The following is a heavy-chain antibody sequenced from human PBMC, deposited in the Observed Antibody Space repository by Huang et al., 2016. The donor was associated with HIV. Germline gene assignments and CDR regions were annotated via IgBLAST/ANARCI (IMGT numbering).Heavy chain of an antibody. D-gene: IGHD6-13*01. CDR1: GYTFTSYG. V-gene: IGHV1-18*04. CDR3: ARVHSSSWFGAFDI. Sequence: QVQLVQSGAEVKKPGASVKVSCKASGYTFTSYGISWVRQAPGQGLEWLGWISAYNGNTNYAQKRQGRVTMTTDTSTSTAYMELRSLRSDATAVYYCARVHSSSWFGAFDIWGQGTMVTVSS. J-gene: IGHJ3*02. CDR2: ISAYNGNT.